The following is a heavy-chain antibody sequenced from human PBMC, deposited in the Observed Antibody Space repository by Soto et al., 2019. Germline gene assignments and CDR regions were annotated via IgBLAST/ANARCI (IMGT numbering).Heavy chain of an antibody. V-gene: IGHV4-4*02. CDR1: GAPISTGNW. D-gene: IGHD3-22*01. J-gene: IGHJ5*01. CDR3: ARHSSYYYDSSAYYDS. CDR2: IYHGGNT. Sequence: QVHLQESGPRLVQSSGTLSLTCGVSGAPISTGNWWTWVRQPPGKGLEWIGEIYHGGNTNYRPSLKIRVTISVDKSKNQFSLRLSSVTAADTAVYYCARHSSYYYDSSAYYDSWGQGTLVTVSS.